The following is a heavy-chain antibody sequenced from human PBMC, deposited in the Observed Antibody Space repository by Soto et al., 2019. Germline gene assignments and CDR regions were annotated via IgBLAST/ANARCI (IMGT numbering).Heavy chain of an antibody. J-gene: IGHJ4*02. D-gene: IGHD2-15*01. CDR2: LTGSGGST. CDR1: GFTFSNYA. V-gene: IGHV3-23*01. Sequence: PGGSLRLSCAASGFTFSNYAMSWVRQAPGKGLEWVSALTGSGGSTYYADSVKGRFTISRDNSKNTLYLQTNSLRAEDTAVYYCAKDTLGYCNGGSCYWGPLDYWGQGALVTVSS. CDR3: AKDTLGYCNGGSCYWGPLDY.